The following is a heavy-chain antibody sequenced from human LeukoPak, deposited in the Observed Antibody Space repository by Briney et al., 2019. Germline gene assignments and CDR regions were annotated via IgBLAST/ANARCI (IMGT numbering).Heavy chain of an antibody. CDR1: ENSFTSYW. J-gene: IGHJ6*02. CDR2: ILPIDSNT. Sequence: KVGESLKISCKGSENSFTSYWIGWVRQKPGKGLEWMGIILPIDSNTKYRPSLQGQVTLSVDKSINTAYLQWSSLQASDTAMYYCATHWVASGYFGFDVWGQGTTVTVSS. D-gene: IGHD2-15*01. CDR3: ATHWVASGYFGFDV. V-gene: IGHV5-51*01.